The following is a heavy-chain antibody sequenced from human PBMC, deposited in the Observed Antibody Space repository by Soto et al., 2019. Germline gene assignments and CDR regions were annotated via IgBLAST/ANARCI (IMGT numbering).Heavy chain of an antibody. Sequence: GGSLRLSCAASGFTFSDYYMSWIRQAPGKGLEWVSYISSDGGTTDYAAPVKGRFTISRDDSKNTLYLQMNSLKTEDTAVYYCTTAAPKRELLWFGESQAYYYYGMDVWGQGTTVTVSS. CDR3: TTAAPKRELLWFGESQAYYYYGMDV. D-gene: IGHD3-10*01. CDR1: GFTFSDYY. CDR2: ISSDGGTT. V-gene: IGHV3-15*01. J-gene: IGHJ6*02.